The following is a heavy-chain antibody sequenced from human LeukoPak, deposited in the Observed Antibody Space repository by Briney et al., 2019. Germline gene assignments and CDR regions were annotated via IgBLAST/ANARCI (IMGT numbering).Heavy chain of an antibody. CDR3: ARARQPGYCSSTSCSHHFDY. CDR1: GGSISGYY. D-gene: IGHD2-2*01. CDR2: ISYSGST. V-gene: IGHV4-59*12. Sequence: SETLSLTCTVSGGSISGYYWSWIRQPPGKGLEWIGYISYSGSTNYNPSLKSRVTISVDTSKNQFSLKLSSVTAADTAVYYCARARQPGYCSSTSCSHHFDYWGQGTLVTVSS. J-gene: IGHJ4*02.